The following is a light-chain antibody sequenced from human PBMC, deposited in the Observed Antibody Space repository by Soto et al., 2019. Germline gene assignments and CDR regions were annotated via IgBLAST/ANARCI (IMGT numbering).Light chain of an antibody. CDR3: AAWDDRLNGLV. Sequence: QPVLTQPPSVSEAPRQRVTISCSGSSSNIGNNAVNWYQQLPGQAPKLLIYYDDLLPSGVSDRFSGSKSGTSVSLAISGLQDEGEADYYCAAWDDRLNGLVFGTGTKVTVL. CDR2: YDD. V-gene: IGLV1-36*01. J-gene: IGLJ1*01. CDR1: SSNIGNNA.